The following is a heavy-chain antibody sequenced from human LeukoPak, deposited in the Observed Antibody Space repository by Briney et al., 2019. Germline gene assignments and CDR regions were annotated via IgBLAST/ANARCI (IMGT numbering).Heavy chain of an antibody. CDR1: GYTFTGYY. D-gene: IGHD3-3*01. CDR2: INPNSGGT. V-gene: IGHV1-2*02. Sequence: ASVKVSCKASGYTFTGYYMHWVRQAPGQGLEWMGWINPNSGGTNYAQKFQGRVTMTRDTSISTAYMELSRLRSDDTAVYYCARDQTIFGVVPNAFDIWGQGTMVTVSS. J-gene: IGHJ3*02. CDR3: ARDQTIFGVVPNAFDI.